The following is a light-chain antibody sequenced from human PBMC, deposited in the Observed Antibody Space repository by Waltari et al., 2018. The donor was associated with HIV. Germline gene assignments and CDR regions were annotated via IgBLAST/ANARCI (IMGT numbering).Light chain of an antibody. CDR3: CSYAGSYTLV. J-gene: IGLJ2*01. CDR2: DVS. CDR1: SSDVGGYKY. V-gene: IGLV2-11*01. Sequence: QSALTQPRSVSGSPGQSVTISCTGTSSDVGGYKYVSWYQQHPGKAPKLMIYDVSKRPSGVPDRFSGSKSGNTASLTFSGLQAEDEADYYCCSYAGSYTLVFGGGTKLTVL.